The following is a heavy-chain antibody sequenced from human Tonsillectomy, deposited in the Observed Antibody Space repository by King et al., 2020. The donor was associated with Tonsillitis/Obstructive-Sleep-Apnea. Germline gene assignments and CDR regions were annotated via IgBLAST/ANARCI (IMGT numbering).Heavy chain of an antibody. CDR3: AREGDDTFDI. J-gene: IGHJ3*02. CDR2: IYYSGGT. CDR1: GGSISSYS. D-gene: IGHD3-16*01. Sequence: QLQESGPGLVKPSETLFLTCTVSGGSISSYSWSWIRQPPGKGLEWMGYIYYSGGTKYNPSLKSRLTISIDTSRNQFSLKLSAVTAADTAVYYCAREGDDTFDIWGQGTMVTVSS. V-gene: IGHV4-59*01.